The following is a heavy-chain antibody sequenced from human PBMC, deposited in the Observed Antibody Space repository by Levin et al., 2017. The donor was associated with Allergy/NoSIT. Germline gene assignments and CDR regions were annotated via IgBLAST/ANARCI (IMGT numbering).Heavy chain of an antibody. V-gene: IGHV3-49*03. CDR2: IRSETFGWTT. CDR3: ARMDESNYPYWFQN. CDR1: GFTFGHYA. D-gene: IGHD4/OR15-4a*01. Sequence: GGSLRLSCSTSGFTFGHYALGWFRQAPGKGLEWVGFIRSETFGWTTEDAASVKGRFSISRDDSKRIAYLQMNSLKTADTAVYYCARMDESNYPYWFQNWGQGTLVTVS. J-gene: IGHJ1*01.